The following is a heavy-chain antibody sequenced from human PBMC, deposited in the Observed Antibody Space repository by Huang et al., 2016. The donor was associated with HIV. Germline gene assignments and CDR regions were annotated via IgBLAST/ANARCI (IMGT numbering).Heavy chain of an antibody. CDR2: IDPGDSDT. Sequence: EVQLVQSGAEVKKPGESLKISCEGSGYRFSDYWIGWVRQRPGKGLEWMGIIDPGDSDTRYNPSFQGQVTISADKSINTAYLQWSSLKVSDTAMYYCARRLSGNFWSHYSYYFDFWGQGTLVTVSS. CDR1: GYRFSDYW. J-gene: IGHJ4*02. CDR3: ARRLSGNFWSHYSYYFDF. V-gene: IGHV5-51*03. D-gene: IGHD3-3*01.